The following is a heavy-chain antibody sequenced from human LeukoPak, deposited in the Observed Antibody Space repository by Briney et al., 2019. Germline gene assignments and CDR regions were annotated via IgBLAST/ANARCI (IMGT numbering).Heavy chain of an antibody. Sequence: KPGGSLRLSCAASGFTFSSYSMNWVRQAPGKGLEWVSSISSSSSYIYYADSVKGRFTISRDNAKNSLYLQMNSLRAEDTAVYYCARESPYSGYTLDYWGQGTLVTVSS. CDR1: GFTFSSYS. V-gene: IGHV3-21*01. CDR2: ISSSSSYI. D-gene: IGHD5-12*01. J-gene: IGHJ4*02. CDR3: ARESPYSGYTLDY.